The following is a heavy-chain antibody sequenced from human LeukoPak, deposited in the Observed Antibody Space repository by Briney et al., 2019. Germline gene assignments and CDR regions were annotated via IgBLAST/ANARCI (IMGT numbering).Heavy chain of an antibody. D-gene: IGHD3-22*01. CDR2: ISSSSSYI. CDR1: GFTFSSYS. Sequence: GGSLRLSCAASGFTFSSYSMNWVRQAPGKGLEWVSSISSSSSYIYYADSVKGRFTISRDNAKNSLYLQMNSLRAEGTAVYYCARDRARSYYYDSSGYYSPFDYWGQGTLVTVSS. V-gene: IGHV3-21*01. J-gene: IGHJ4*02. CDR3: ARDRARSYYYDSSGYYSPFDY.